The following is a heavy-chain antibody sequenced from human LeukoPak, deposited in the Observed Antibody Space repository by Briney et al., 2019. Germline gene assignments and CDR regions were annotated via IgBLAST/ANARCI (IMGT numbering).Heavy chain of an antibody. CDR2: INHSGST. CDR1: GGSFSGYY. J-gene: IGHJ6*03. V-gene: IGHV4-34*01. D-gene: IGHD6-13*01. Sequence: SETLSLTCAVYGGSFSGYYWSWIRQPPGKGLEWIGEINHSGSTNYNPSLKSRVTISVDTSKNQFSLKLSSVTAADTAVYYCARGTGIPAAGTLRGYYYMDVWGKGTTVTVSS. CDR3: ARGTGIPAAGTLRGYYYMDV.